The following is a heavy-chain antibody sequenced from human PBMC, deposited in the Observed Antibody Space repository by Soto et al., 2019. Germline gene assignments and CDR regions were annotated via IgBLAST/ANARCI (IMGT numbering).Heavy chain of an antibody. J-gene: IGHJ4*02. D-gene: IGHD1-26*01. CDR1: GGTFTSYS. CDR3: ARDGLGATRRYFDS. Sequence: QVQLVQSGAEVKKPGSSVKVSCKSSGGTFTSYSITWVRQAPGQGLEWMGRIIPVLGIVNYAQKFQGRVTITADKSTTTAYMELSSLRSEDTAVHYCARDGLGATRRYFDSWGQGTLVTVSS. CDR2: IIPVLGIV. V-gene: IGHV1-69*04.